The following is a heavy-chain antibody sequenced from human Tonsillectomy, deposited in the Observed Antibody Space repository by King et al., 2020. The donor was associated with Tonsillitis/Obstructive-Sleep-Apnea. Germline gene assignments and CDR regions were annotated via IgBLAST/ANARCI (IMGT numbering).Heavy chain of an antibody. CDR2: IAIAGDT. J-gene: IGHJ6*03. CDR1: GFTFSSND. V-gene: IGHV3-13*04. CDR3: ARGNYVIFTGPNYYMDV. Sequence: VQLVESGGGLVQPGGSLRLSCAASGFTFSSNDMHWVRQATGKGLEWVSTIAIAGDTYYPGSVKGRFTISRENAKNSLYLQMNSLRAGDTAVYYCARGNYVIFTGPNYYMDVWGKGTTVTVS. D-gene: IGHD3-9*01.